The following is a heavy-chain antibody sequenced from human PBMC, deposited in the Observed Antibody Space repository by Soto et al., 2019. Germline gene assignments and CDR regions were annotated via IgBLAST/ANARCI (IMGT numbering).Heavy chain of an antibody. J-gene: IGHJ6*03. Sequence: EVQLLESGGGLVQPGGSLRLSCAASEFTFSSYTMSWVRQAPGKGLEWVSAISDSGGSTYYADSVKGRFTISRDNSKHTLFLQVNSLRAEDTAVYYCAKGLGDYYYMDVWGKGTTVTVSS. CDR2: ISDSGGST. CDR3: AKGLGDYYYMDV. CDR1: EFTFSSYT. V-gene: IGHV3-23*01.